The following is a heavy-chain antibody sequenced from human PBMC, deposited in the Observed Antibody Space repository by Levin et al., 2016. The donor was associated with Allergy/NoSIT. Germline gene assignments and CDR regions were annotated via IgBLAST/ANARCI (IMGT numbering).Heavy chain of an antibody. V-gene: IGHV3-11*01. CDR3: ARECSGGDCFSGSNYYNYMDV. J-gene: IGHJ6*03. Sequence: WIRQPPGKGLEWISSISNSGDSIDYAGSVSGRFTVSRDNAKNSLYLQMNSLTAEDTAVYYCARECSGGDCFSGSNYYNYMDVWGKGTTVTVSS. CDR2: ISNSGDSI. D-gene: IGHD2-15*01.